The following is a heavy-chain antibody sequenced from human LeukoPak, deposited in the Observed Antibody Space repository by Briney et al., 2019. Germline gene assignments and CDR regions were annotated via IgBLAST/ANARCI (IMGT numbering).Heavy chain of an antibody. CDR3: AKGNGCSSTSCYEEVYYFDY. J-gene: IGHJ4*02. V-gene: IGHV3-33*06. CDR1: GFTFSSYG. Sequence: GGSLRLSCAASGFTFSSYGMHWVRQAPGKGLEWVAVIWYDGSNKYYADSVKGRFTISRDNSKNTPYLQMNSLRAEDTAVYYCAKGNGCSSTSCYEEVYYFDYWGQGTLVTVSS. D-gene: IGHD2-2*01. CDR2: IWYDGSNK.